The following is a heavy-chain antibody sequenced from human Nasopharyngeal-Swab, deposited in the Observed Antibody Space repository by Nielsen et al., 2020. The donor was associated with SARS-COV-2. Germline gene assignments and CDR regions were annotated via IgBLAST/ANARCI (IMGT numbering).Heavy chain of an antibody. CDR3: ARAYYFDS. V-gene: IGHV4-39*01. CDR2: IYYSWST. Sequence: GSLRLSCTVSGGSISSSSYFWGWIRQPPGKGLEWIGSIYYSWSTYYNPSLKSRVTISEDTSKNQFSLKLSSVTAADTAVYYCARAYYFDSWGQGTLVTVSS. J-gene: IGHJ4*02. CDR1: GGSISSSSYF.